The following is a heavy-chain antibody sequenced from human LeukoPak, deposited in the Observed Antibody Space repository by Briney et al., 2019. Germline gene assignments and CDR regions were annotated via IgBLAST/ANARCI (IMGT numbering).Heavy chain of an antibody. CDR3: ARPIHPTVTTHWFDP. J-gene: IGHJ5*02. Sequence: ASVKVSCKVSGYTLTELSMHWVRQAPGKGLEWMGGFDPEDGETIYAQKFQGRVTMTGDTSTDTAYMELSSLRSEDTAVYYCARPIHPTVTTHWFDPWGQGTLVTVSS. CDR1: GYTLTELS. D-gene: IGHD4-17*01. V-gene: IGHV1-24*01. CDR2: FDPEDGET.